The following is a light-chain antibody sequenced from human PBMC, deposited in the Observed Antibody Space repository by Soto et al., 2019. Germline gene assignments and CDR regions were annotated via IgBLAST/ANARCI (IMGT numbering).Light chain of an antibody. CDR3: QQYRNWCT. CDR1: RDISNN. CDR2: GAS. J-gene: IGKJ5*01. V-gene: IGKV3-15*01. Sequence: GENPTLSFRASRDISNNLAWYQQKTGQARRLRIYGASTWPTGIPARFSGSGPGREFTLTISILQTQDFAVYYCQQYRNWCTFGQGTPLEI.